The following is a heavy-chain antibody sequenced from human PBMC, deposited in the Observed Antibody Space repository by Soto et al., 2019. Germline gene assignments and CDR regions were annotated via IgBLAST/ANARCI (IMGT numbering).Heavy chain of an antibody. Sequence: PGGSLRLSCAGSGFTFGDSYMGWIRQAPGKRLEWLSYISPGSRYPAYADSVKGRFTISRDNAKRSLYLQMMSLTAEDTAIYYCVRGGGGGLFDPWGQGTMVTVSS. V-gene: IGHV3-11*06. CDR1: GFTFGDSY. CDR3: VRGGGGGLFDP. J-gene: IGHJ5*02. CDR2: ISPGSRYP. D-gene: IGHD2-15*01.